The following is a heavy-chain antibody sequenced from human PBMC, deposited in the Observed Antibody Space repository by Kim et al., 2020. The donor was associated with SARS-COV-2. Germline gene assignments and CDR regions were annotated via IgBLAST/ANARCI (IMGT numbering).Heavy chain of an antibody. CDR3: AREFGGDYYYYGMDV. D-gene: IGHD2-21*01. J-gene: IGHJ6*02. CDR2: INSDGSST. Sequence: GGSLRLSCAASGFTFSSYWMHWVRQAPGKGLVWVSRINSDGSSTSYADSVKGRFTISRDNAKNTLYLQMNSLRAEDTAVYYCAREFGGDYYYYGMDVWGQGTTVTVSS. CDR1: GFTFSSYW. V-gene: IGHV3-74*01.